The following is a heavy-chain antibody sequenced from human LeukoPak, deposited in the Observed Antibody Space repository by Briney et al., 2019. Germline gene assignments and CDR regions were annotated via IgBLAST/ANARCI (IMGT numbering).Heavy chain of an antibody. CDR2: INAGNGNT. D-gene: IGHD3-10*01. CDR1: GYTFTSYA. Sequence: ASVKVSCKASGYTFTSYAMHWGRQAPGQRLEWMGWINAGNGNTKYSQKFQGRVTITRDTSASTAYMELSSLRSEDTAVYYCARGGDYYGSGSYRPKYYYYGMDVWGKGTTVSVSS. CDR3: ARGGDYYGSGSYRPKYYYYGMDV. V-gene: IGHV1-3*01. J-gene: IGHJ6*04.